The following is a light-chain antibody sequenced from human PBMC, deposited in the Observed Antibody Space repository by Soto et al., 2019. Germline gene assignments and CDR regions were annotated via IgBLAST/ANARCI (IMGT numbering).Light chain of an antibody. CDR1: SSNFAVNT. Sequence: QPVLTQPPSASGTPGLRVTISCSGSSSNFAVNTVNWYQQVPGTAPKLLIYSNNQRPSGVPDRFSASKSVTSASLAISGLQSEDEADYFCSAWDDSLNGPVFGGGTKLTVL. J-gene: IGLJ3*02. CDR2: SNN. CDR3: SAWDDSLNGPV. V-gene: IGLV1-44*01.